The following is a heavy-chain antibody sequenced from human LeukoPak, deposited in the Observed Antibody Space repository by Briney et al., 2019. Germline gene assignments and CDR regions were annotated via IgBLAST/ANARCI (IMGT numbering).Heavy chain of an antibody. V-gene: IGHV3-23*01. CDR2: ISGSGGST. Sequence: PGGSLRLSCAASGFTFSSYAMSWVRQAPGKGLEWVSAISGSGGSTYYADSVKGRFTISRDNSKNTLYLQMNSLRAEDTAVYYCAKERGVTLSQVGYFDYWGQETLVTVSS. CDR1: GFTFSSYA. D-gene: IGHD1-20*01. J-gene: IGHJ4*02. CDR3: AKERGVTLSQVGYFDY.